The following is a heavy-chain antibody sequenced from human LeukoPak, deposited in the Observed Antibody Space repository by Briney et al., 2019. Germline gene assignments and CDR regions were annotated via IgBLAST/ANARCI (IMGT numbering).Heavy chain of an antibody. V-gene: IGHV3-30*18. CDR2: ISYDGSNK. J-gene: IGHJ4*02. CDR1: GFTFSSYG. CDR3: EKDPEWDLYFDY. Sequence: GGSLRLSCAASGFTFSSYGMHWVRQAPGKGLEWVAVISYDGSNKYYADSVKGRFTISRDNSKNTLYLQMNSLRAEDTAVYYCEKDPEWDLYFDYWGQGTLVTVSS. D-gene: IGHD1-26*01.